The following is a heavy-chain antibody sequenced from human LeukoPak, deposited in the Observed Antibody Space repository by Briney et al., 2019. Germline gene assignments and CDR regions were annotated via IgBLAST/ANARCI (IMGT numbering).Heavy chain of an antibody. CDR2: IRSKAYGGTT. J-gene: IGHJ4*02. Sequence: PGGSLRLSCTASGFTFGDYAMSWVRQAPGKGLEWVGFIRSKAYGGTTEHAASVKGRFTISRDDSKSIAYLQMNSLKTEDTAVYYCTRETSAAHDYWGQGTLVTVSS. CDR3: TRETSAAHDY. V-gene: IGHV3-49*04. CDR1: GFTFGDYA.